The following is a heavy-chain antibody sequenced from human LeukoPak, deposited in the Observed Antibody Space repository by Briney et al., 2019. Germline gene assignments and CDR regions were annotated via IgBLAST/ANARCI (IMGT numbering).Heavy chain of an antibody. CDR2: ISGDGTST. Sequence: GGSLRLSCEASGFIFNNHWMHWVRHAPGKGLVWVSRISGDGTSTSYADSVKGRFTISRDNAKNTLYLQMNSLRAEDTAVYYCARRVRSSGWYIFDYWGQGTPVTVSA. CDR3: ARRVRSSGWYIFDY. J-gene: IGHJ4*02. D-gene: IGHD6-19*01. V-gene: IGHV3-74*01. CDR1: GFIFNNHW.